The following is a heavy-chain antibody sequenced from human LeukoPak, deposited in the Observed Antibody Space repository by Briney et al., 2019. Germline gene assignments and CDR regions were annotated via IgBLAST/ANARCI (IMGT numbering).Heavy chain of an antibody. J-gene: IGHJ6*02. Sequence: GGSLRLSCAASGFTFSSYWMSWVRQAPGKGLEWVANIKQDGSEKYYVDSVKGRFTISGDNAKNSLYLQMNSLRAEDTAVYYCARHRVDQIWFGKHQTAYYGMDVWGQGTTVTVSS. D-gene: IGHD3-10*01. CDR3: ARHRVDQIWFGKHQTAYYGMDV. CDR1: GFTFSSYW. V-gene: IGHV3-7*01. CDR2: IKQDGSEK.